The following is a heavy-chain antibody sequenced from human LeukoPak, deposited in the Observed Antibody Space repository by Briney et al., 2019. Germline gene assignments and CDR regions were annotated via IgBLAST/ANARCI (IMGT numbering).Heavy chain of an antibody. D-gene: IGHD6-19*01. J-gene: IGHJ4*02. CDR1: GGSISSYY. Sequence: KPSETLSLTCTVSGGSISSYYWSWIRQPAGKGLEWIGRIYTSGSTNYNPSLKSRVTMSVDTSKNQFSLKLSSVTAADTAVYYCARGGRIAVAGTFDYWGQGTLVTVSS. CDR2: IYTSGST. CDR3: ARGGRIAVAGTFDY. V-gene: IGHV4-4*07.